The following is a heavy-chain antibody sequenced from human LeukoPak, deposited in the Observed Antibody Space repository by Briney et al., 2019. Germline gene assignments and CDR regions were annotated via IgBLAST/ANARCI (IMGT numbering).Heavy chain of an antibody. CDR3: ARETAAAGTRGIFDP. CDR2: IIPIFGTA. J-gene: IGHJ5*02. CDR1: GGTFSSYA. V-gene: IGHV1-69*06. D-gene: IGHD6-13*01. Sequence: SVKVSCKASGGTFSSYAISWVRQAPGQGLEWMGGIIPIFGTANYAQKFQGRVTITADKSTSTAYMELRSLRSDDTAVYYCARETAAAGTRGIFDPWGQGTLVTVSS.